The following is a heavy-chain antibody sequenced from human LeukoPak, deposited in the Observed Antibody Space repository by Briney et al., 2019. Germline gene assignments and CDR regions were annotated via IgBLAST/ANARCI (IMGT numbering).Heavy chain of an antibody. CDR2: INHSGST. J-gene: IGHJ2*01. CDR3: ARGEPWEYSSSWTRYFDF. D-gene: IGHD6-13*01. V-gene: IGHV4-34*01. Sequence: PSETLSLTCAVYGGSFSGYYWSWIRQPPGKGLEWIGEINHSGSTNYNPSLKSRVTISVDTSKNQFSLKLSSVTAADTAVYYCARGEPWEYSSSWTRYFDFWGRGTLVTVSS. CDR1: GGSFSGYY.